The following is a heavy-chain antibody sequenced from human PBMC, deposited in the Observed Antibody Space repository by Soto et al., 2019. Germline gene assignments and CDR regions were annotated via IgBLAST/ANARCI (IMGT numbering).Heavy chain of an antibody. V-gene: IGHV3-74*01. CDR3: VRGDKGGFDL. Sequence: EVQLVESEGGLVQRGGSLRLPCAASGFTFNYYWMHWVRQAPGQGLVWVSHIHSDGSTTTYADSVKGRFTISRDNAKNTLYLQMNSLRAEDTAVYYCVRGDKGGFDLWGQGTTVTVSS. D-gene: IGHD2-21*02. CDR2: IHSDGSTT. CDR1: GFTFNYYW. J-gene: IGHJ3*01.